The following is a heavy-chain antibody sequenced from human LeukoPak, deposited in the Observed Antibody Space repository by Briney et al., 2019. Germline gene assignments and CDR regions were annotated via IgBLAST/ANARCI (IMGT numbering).Heavy chain of an antibody. V-gene: IGHV3-74*01. Sequence: PGGSLRLSCEASGFTFSSYWMHWARQVPGKGLVWVSRINSDGGSTNYADSVKGRFTISRDNAKNTLYLQMNSLRAEDTAVYYCAGPMGPAAIFGFDYWGQGTLVTVSS. J-gene: IGHJ4*02. CDR1: GFTFSSYW. CDR2: INSDGGST. CDR3: AGPMGPAAIFGFDY. D-gene: IGHD2-2*01.